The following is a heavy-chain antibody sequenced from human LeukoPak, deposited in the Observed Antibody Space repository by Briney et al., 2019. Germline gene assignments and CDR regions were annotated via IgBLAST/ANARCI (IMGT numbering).Heavy chain of an antibody. Sequence: GGSLRLSCAASGFTFSSYAMTWVRQAPGKGLEWVSSVSGSAGRTYYADSVKGRFTISRDNSKNTLYLQMNSLRAEDTAVYYCAKDAYRYYDSSDYYRPYYFDYWGQGTLVTVSS. CDR2: VSGSAGRT. J-gene: IGHJ4*02. CDR3: AKDAYRYYDSSDYYRPYYFDY. D-gene: IGHD3-22*01. V-gene: IGHV3-23*01. CDR1: GFTFSSYA.